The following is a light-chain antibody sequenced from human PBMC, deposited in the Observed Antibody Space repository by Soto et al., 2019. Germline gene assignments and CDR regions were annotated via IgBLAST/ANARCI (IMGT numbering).Light chain of an antibody. CDR2: DAS. J-gene: IGKJ3*01. CDR3: QQRSNCPPVT. Sequence: EIVLTQSPATLSLSPGERATISCRASQSVSSYLSWYQQKPGQAPRLLIYDASNRSTGIPARFSGSGSGTDFTPPISSLEPDDVSVYYCQQRSNCPPVTFGPGTKVDIK. CDR1: QSVSSY. V-gene: IGKV3-11*01.